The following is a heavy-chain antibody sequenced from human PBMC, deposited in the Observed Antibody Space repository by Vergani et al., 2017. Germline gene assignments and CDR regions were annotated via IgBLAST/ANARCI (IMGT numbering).Heavy chain of an antibody. V-gene: IGHV3-9*02. CDR1: GFTSAGYA. CDR3: VRRHVDY. J-gene: IGHJ4*02. Sequence: EVQLEESGGGLVLPGRSLRLSCVASGFTSAGYAMHWVRQAPGKGLEWVSGISWNSNSIGYADSVKGRFTMSRDDSKNTFYLQMNRLRVEDTAVYYCVRRHVDYWGQGALVTVSS. CDR2: ISWNSNSI.